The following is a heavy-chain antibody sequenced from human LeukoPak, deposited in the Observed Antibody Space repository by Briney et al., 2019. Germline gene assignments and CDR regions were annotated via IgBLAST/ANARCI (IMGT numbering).Heavy chain of an antibody. D-gene: IGHD3-10*02. CDR3: AELGITMIGGV. CDR1: GFTFSSNT. J-gene: IGHJ6*04. Sequence: GGSLRLSCAASGFTFSSNTMNWVRQAPGKGLEWVSSITSSGNSIYYADSVKGRFTISRDNAKNSLYLQMNSLRAEDTAVYYCAELGITMIGGVWGKGTTVTISS. V-gene: IGHV3-21*01. CDR2: ITSSGNSI.